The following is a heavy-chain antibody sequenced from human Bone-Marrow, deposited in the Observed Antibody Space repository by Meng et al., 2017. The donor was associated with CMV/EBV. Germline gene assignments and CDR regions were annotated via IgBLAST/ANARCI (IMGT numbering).Heavy chain of an antibody. CDR2: INWNGGST. J-gene: IGHJ6*02. CDR3: AREEGTTGTTWDYYYYYGMDV. D-gene: IGHD1-1*01. Sequence: GESLKISCAASGFTFDDYGMSWVRQAPGKGLEWVSGINWNGGSTGYADSVKGRFTISRDNAKNSLYLQMNSLRAEDTAVYYCAREEGTTGTTWDYYYYYGMDVWGQGTTVTVSS. V-gene: IGHV3-20*04. CDR1: GFTFDDYG.